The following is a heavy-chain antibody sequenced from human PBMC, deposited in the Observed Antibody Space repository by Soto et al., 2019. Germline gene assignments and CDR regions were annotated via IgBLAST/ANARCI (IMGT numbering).Heavy chain of an antibody. V-gene: IGHV1-2*04. CDR3: ARGNSSSSFSPEYFQH. J-gene: IGHJ1*01. CDR1: GYTFTGYY. CDR2: INPNSGGT. D-gene: IGHD6-6*01. Sequence: GASVKFSCKASGYTFTGYYMHWVRQAPGQGLEWMGWINPNSGGTNYAQKFQGWVTMTRDTSISTAYMELSRLRSDDTAVYYCARGNSSSSFSPEYFQHWGQGTLVTVSS.